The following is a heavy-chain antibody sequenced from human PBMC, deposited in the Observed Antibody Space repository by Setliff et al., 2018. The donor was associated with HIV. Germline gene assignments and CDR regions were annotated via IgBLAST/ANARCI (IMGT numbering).Heavy chain of an antibody. D-gene: IGHD3-9*01. CDR1: GGTFTNYI. CDR3: AGAPFRIMSAHYRTLDY. V-gene: IGHV1-69*10. J-gene: IGHJ4*02. Sequence: SVKVSCKASGGTFTNYIYSWVRQAPGQGLEWMGGIIPISDMTHYAQHLQGRVTITADTATSTAYMELTSLGSDDTAIYFCAGAPFRIMSAHYRTLDYWGQGTLVTVSS. CDR2: IIPISDMT.